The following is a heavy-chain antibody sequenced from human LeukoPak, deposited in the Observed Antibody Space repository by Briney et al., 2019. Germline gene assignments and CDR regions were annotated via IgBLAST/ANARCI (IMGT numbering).Heavy chain of an antibody. CDR2: ISYDGSNK. CDR3: ARGKRGAFDI. D-gene: IGHD5-24*01. Sequence: GGSLRLSCAASGFTFSSYGMHWVRQAPGKGLEWVAVISYDGSNKYYADSVKGRFTISRDNAKNSLYLQMNSLRAEDTAVYYCARGKRGAFDIWGQGTMVTVSS. CDR1: GFTFSSYG. J-gene: IGHJ3*02. V-gene: IGHV3-30*12.